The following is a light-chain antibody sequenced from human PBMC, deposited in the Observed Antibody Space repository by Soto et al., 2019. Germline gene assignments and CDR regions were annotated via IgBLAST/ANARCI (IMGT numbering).Light chain of an antibody. Sequence: QSALTQPASVSGSPGQSITISCTGTSSDVGAYDYVSWYQQHPDKAPKLMIYEVSNRPSGVSNRFSGSKSVNTATLTISGLVAEDEADYYCSSYTSSSTRVFGTGTKVTVL. CDR3: SSYTSSSTRV. CDR2: EVS. CDR1: SSDVGAYDY. J-gene: IGLJ1*01. V-gene: IGLV2-14*03.